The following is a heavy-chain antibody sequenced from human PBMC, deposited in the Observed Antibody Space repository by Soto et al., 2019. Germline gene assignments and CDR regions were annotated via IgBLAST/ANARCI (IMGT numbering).Heavy chain of an antibody. CDR2: IYYSVFT. J-gene: IGHJ4*02. CDR3: ARHLIY. V-gene: IGHV4-59*08. D-gene: IGHD2-21*01. CDR1: GGSIRSSY. Sequence: PSETRSLTCIVSGGSIRSSYWSWIRQPPGNGLDWIGYIYYSVFTCXXSSLKSRXXMSVETSKQHXCLKLXCVTAADTAVYYCARHLIYWGQGTPVTVSS.